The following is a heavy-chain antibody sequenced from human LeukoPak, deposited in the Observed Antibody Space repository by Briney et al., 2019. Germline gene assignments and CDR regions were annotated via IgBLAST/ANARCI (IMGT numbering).Heavy chain of an antibody. CDR1: GYSFTSYW. J-gene: IGHJ5*01. CDR3: ARQYYDILTGPNWFDS. Sequence: GESLKISCKGSGYSFTSYWIGGVRQMHGKGLEWMGIIYPGDSDTRYSPSFQVQVTLSADKSISTAYLQWSDLKASDTAMYYCARQYYDILTGPNWFDSWGQGTLVTVSS. CDR2: IYPGDSDT. D-gene: IGHD3-9*01. V-gene: IGHV5-51*01.